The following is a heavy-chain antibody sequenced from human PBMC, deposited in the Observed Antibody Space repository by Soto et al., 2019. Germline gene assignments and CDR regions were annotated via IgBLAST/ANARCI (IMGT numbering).Heavy chain of an antibody. V-gene: IGHV1-8*01. CDR3: ARGVTMYYYDSSGYLPDY. D-gene: IGHD3-22*01. Sequence: GASVKVSCKASGYTFTSYDINWVRQATGQGLEWMGWMNPNSGNTGYAQKFQGRVTMTRNTSISTAYMELSSLRSEDTAVYYCARGVTMYYYDSSGYLPDYWGHGTLVTVSS. CDR1: GYTFTSYD. J-gene: IGHJ4*01. CDR2: MNPNSGNT.